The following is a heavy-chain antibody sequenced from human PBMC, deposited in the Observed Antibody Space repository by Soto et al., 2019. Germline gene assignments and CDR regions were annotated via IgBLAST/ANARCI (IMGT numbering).Heavy chain of an antibody. V-gene: IGHV3-23*01. D-gene: IGHD6-6*01. Sequence: GGSLRLSCAASGFTFSSYAMTWVRQVSGRGLEWVSSISGSGATTYYADSVKGRFTISRDNSKNTLYLQMNSLRAEDTAVLYCAKTGSKYLEGYYSYMDVWGKGTTVTVSS. CDR1: GFTFSSYA. CDR2: ISGSGATT. J-gene: IGHJ6*03. CDR3: AKTGSKYLEGYYSYMDV.